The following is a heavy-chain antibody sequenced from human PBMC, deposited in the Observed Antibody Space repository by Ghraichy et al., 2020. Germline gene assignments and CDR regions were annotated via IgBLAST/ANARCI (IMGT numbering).Heavy chain of an antibody. J-gene: IGHJ4*02. Sequence: LETLSLTCAVYGGSFSGYYWSWIRQPPGKGLEWIGEINHSGSTNYNPSLKSRVTISVDTSKNQFSLKLSSVTAADTAVYYCARASTGTSPFDYWGQGTLVTVSS. CDR3: ARASTGTSPFDY. D-gene: IGHD1-7*01. V-gene: IGHV4-34*01. CDR1: GGSFSGYY. CDR2: INHSGST.